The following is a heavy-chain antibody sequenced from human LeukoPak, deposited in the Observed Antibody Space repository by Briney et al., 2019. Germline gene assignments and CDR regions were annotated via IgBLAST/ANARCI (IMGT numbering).Heavy chain of an antibody. Sequence: GGSLRLSCAASGFTFSYYAMSWVRQTPGKGLEWVSAITDNGDDRYHADSVKGRFTISRDNSKNTLYLQMNSLRAEDTAMYYCAKGSRSSRPYYFDYWGQGALVTVSS. CDR1: GFTFSYYA. V-gene: IGHV3-23*01. CDR2: ITDNGDDR. CDR3: AKGSRSSRPYYFDY. J-gene: IGHJ4*02. D-gene: IGHD6-6*01.